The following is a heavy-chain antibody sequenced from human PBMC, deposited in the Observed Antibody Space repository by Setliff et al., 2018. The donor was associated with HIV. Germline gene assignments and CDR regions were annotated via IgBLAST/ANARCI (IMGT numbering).Heavy chain of an antibody. CDR1: GGSFSGYY. CDR3: GRGSRITIFGVVKGTNWFDP. CDR2: INDSGST. Sequence: SETLSLTCAVYGGSFSGYYWSWIRQPPGKGLEWIGEINDSGSTNYNPSLKSRVTMSVDTSKNQFSLKLNSVTAADTAVYYCGRGSRITIFGVVKGTNWFDPWSQGTLVTVSS. J-gene: IGHJ5*02. V-gene: IGHV4-34*01. D-gene: IGHD3-3*01.